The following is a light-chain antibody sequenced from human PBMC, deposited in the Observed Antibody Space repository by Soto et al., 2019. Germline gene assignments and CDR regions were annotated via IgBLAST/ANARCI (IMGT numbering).Light chain of an antibody. CDR2: AAS. CDR3: QQSYSTPRT. CDR1: QSIRSY. J-gene: IGKJ1*01. Sequence: DIEMTQSPSSLYAYVGDRVTITCRASQSIRSYLNWYQQRPGKAPKLLIYAASSLQSGVPSRFSGSGSGTDFTLTISSLQPEDFETYYCQQSYSTPRTFGQGTKVDIK. V-gene: IGKV1-39*01.